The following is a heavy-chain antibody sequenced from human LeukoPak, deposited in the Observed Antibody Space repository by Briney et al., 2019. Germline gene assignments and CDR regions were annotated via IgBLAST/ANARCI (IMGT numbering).Heavy chain of an antibody. J-gene: IGHJ4*02. D-gene: IGHD3-22*01. V-gene: IGHV4-59*12. CDR2: IYYSGST. Sequence: SETLSLTCTVYGGSISTYYWSWIRQPPGKGLEWIGYIYYSGSTNYNPSLKSRVTISGDTSKNQFSLKLSSVTAADTAVYYCARDPWLGHNSSGYYANDYWGQGTLVTVSS. CDR3: ARDPWLGHNSSGYYANDY. CDR1: GGSISTYY.